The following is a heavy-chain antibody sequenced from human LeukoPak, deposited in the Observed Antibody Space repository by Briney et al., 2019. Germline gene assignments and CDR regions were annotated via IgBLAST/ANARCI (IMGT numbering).Heavy chain of an antibody. J-gene: IGHJ4*02. D-gene: IGHD2-2*02. CDR2: IKQDGSEK. CDR3: ARTKGKVVPAAIFDY. CDR1: GFTFGSYW. V-gene: IGHV3-7*01. Sequence: GGSLRLSCAASGFTFGSYWMSWVRQAPGKGLEWVANIKQDGSEKYYVDSVKGRFTISRDNAKNSLYLQMNSLRAEDTAVYYCARTKGKVVPAAIFDYWGQGTLVTVSS.